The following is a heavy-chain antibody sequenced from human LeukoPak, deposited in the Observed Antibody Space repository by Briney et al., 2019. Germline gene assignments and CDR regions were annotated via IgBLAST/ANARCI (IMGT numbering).Heavy chain of an antibody. CDR3: AREGSSGYYSTLNWFDP. V-gene: IGHV4-61*02. J-gene: IGHJ5*02. CDR2: IYTSGST. D-gene: IGHD3-22*01. CDR1: GGSISSGSYY. Sequence: SETLSLTCTVSGGSISSGSYYWSWIRRPAGKGLEWIGRIYTSGSTNYNPSLKSRVTISVDTSKNQFSLKLSSVTAADTAVYYCAREGSSGYYSTLNWFDPWGQGTLVTVSS.